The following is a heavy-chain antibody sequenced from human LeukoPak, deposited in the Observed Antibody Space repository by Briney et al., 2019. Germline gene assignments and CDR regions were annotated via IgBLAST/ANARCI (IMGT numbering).Heavy chain of an antibody. J-gene: IGHJ5*02. Sequence: SETLSLTCTVSGGSISSYYWSWIRQPPGKGLEWIGYIYYSGSTNYNPSLKSRVTISVDTSKNQFSLKLSSVTAADTAVYYCARGGYDYVWGSYRLXPWFDPWGQGTLVTVSS. V-gene: IGHV4-59*12. CDR2: IYYSGST. CDR3: ARGGYDYVWGSYRLXPWFDP. CDR1: GGSISSYY. D-gene: IGHD3-16*02.